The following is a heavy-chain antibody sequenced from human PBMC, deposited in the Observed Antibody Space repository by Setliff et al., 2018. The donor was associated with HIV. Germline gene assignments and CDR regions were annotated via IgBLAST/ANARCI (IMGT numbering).Heavy chain of an antibody. CDR2: INAGNGDT. CDR3: ARNGCSGHSYFCEHDY. J-gene: IGHJ4*02. V-gene: IGHV1-3*01. CDR1: GYTFTNYA. D-gene: IGHD2-21*02. Sequence: ASVKVSCKTSGYTFTNYAIHRVRQAPGQRLEWMGWINAGNGDTQYSQNFQGRVTITRDTSANIAYMEVTRLRSEDTAIYYCARNGCSGHSYFCEHDYWGQGTLVTVSS.